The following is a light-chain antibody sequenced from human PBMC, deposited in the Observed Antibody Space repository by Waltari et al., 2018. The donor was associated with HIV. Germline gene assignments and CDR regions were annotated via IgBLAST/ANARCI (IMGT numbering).Light chain of an antibody. V-gene: IGLV2-11*01. J-gene: IGLJ2*01. CDR2: DVT. CDR1: SSDVGGYNY. Sequence: QSALTQPRSVSGSPGQSVTISCTGTSSDVGGYNYVSWYQQYPGKVPKLMIFDVTKRPSGVPDLFSGSKSGNTASLTISGLQAEDEADYYCYSYAGTYSSMVFGGGTKLTVL. CDR3: YSYAGTYSSMV.